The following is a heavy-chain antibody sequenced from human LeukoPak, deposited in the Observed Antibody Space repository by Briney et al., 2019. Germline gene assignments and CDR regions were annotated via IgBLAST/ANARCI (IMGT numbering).Heavy chain of an antibody. CDR1: GYTFTGYY. CDR3: ARDFLGSGHSYVGNWFDR. V-gene: IGHV1-2*02. CDR2: INPNSGGT. J-gene: IGHJ5*02. D-gene: IGHD5-18*01. Sequence: ASVKVSFKASGYTFTGYYMHWVRQAPGQGLEWMGWINPNSGGTNYAQKFQGRVTMTRDTSISTAYMELSRLRSDDTAVYYCARDFLGSGHSYVGNWFDRWGQGTLVTVSS.